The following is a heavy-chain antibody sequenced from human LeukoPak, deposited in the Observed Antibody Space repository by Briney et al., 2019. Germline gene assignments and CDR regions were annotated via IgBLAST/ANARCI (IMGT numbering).Heavy chain of an antibody. D-gene: IGHD6-13*01. Sequence: ASVKVSCKASGYTFTSYDINWVRQATGQGLEWMGWMNPNSGNTGYAQKFQGRVTMTRNTSISTAYMELSSLRSEDTAVYYCARGPWQQLVWSGAYYYGMDVWGQGTTVTVSS. CDR2: MNPNSGNT. V-gene: IGHV1-8*01. J-gene: IGHJ6*02. CDR3: ARGPWQQLVWSGAYYYGMDV. CDR1: GYTFTSYD.